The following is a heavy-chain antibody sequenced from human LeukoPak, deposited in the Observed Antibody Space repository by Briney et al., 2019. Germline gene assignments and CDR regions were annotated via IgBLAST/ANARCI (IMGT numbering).Heavy chain of an antibody. J-gene: IGHJ4*02. CDR2: IRSKANSYAT. CDR3: TRRNDGGYAY. Sequence: PGGSLRVSCAAPGFTFSGSAMHWVRQASGKGLEWVGRIRSKANSYATAYAASVKGRFTISRDDSKNTAYLQMNSLKTEDTAVYYCTRRNDGGYAYWGQGTLVTVSS. V-gene: IGHV3-73*01. D-gene: IGHD1-1*01. CDR1: GFTFSGSA.